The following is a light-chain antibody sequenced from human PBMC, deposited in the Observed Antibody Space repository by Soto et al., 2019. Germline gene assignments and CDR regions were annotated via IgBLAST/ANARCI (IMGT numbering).Light chain of an antibody. CDR3: QQYDNLPIT. Sequence: DIQMTQSPSSLSASVGDRVTITCQASQDISNYLNWYQQKPGKAPKLLIYDASNLETGVPSRFSGSGSGTDFTFTISSLQPEAIATYYCQQYDNLPITFGPGTKVDIK. CDR2: DAS. J-gene: IGKJ3*01. V-gene: IGKV1-33*01. CDR1: QDISNY.